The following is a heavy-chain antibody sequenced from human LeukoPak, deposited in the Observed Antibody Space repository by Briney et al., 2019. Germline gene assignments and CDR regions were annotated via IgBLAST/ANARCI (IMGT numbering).Heavy chain of an antibody. Sequence: GSLRLSCAASGFTFSSYWMHWVRQAPGKGLVWVSRINSDGSSTSYADSVKGRFTISRDNAKNTLYLQMNSLRAEDTAVYYCARVLRSGYYFGYWGQGTLVTVSS. CDR1: GFTFSSYW. V-gene: IGHV3-74*01. CDR3: ARVLRSGYYFGY. D-gene: IGHD3-22*01. CDR2: INSDGSST. J-gene: IGHJ4*02.